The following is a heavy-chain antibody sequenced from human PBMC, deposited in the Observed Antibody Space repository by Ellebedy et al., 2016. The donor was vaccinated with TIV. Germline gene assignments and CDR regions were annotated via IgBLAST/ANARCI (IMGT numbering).Heavy chain of an antibody. D-gene: IGHD5-12*01. V-gene: IGHV1-69*13. CDR3: ARAFSGYDRWVEAHFDS. CDR1: GGTFNSNA. Sequence: AASVKVSCKASGGTFNSNAISWVRQAPGQGLEWMGGVIPNLATRHYAQKFQGRVTVTADEYTSTVYMELINLRSDDTAVDYCARAFSGYDRWVEAHFDSWGPGTLVTVSS. J-gene: IGHJ4*02. CDR2: VIPNLATR.